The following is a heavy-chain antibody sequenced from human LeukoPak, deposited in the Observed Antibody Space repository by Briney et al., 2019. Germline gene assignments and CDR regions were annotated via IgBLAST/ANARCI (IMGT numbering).Heavy chain of an antibody. Sequence: PSETLSLTCTVSGGSISSYYWSWIRQPAGKGLEWIGRIYTSGSTNYNPSPKSRVTMSVDTSKNQFSLKLSSVTAADTAVYYCARSEMATIREGAFDIWGQGTMVTVSS. V-gene: IGHV4-4*07. CDR2: IYTSGST. J-gene: IGHJ3*02. CDR3: ARSEMATIREGAFDI. D-gene: IGHD5-24*01. CDR1: GGSISSYY.